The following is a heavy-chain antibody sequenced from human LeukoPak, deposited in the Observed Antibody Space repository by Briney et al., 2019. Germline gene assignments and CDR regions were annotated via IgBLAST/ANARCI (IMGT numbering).Heavy chain of an antibody. CDR2: IRSKAYGGTT. J-gene: IGHJ6*02. CDR1: GFTFGDYA. V-gene: IGHV3-49*03. CDR3: TRTGDILTGYFYYYGMDV. D-gene: IGHD3-9*01. Sequence: PGGSLRLSCTASGFTFGDYAMSWFRQAPGKGLEWVGFIRSKAYGGTTEYAASVKGRFTISRNDSKSIAYLHMNSLKTEDTAVYYCTRTGDILTGYFYYYGMDVWGQGTTVTVSS.